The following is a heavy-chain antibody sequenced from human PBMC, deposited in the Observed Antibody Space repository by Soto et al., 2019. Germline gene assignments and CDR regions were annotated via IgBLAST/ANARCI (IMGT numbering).Heavy chain of an antibody. CDR2: IYHSGTI. CDR3: ARTDSVGYYPYF. Sequence: PWQTLSLTSAVSGDSSSSGYYWAWIRQPPGKGLEWIGSIYHSGTIYYNPSLKSRVTISVDKSKNQFSLKLSSVTAAESPVYYWARTDSVGYYPYF. V-gene: IGHV4-38-2*01. J-gene: IGHJ4*01. D-gene: IGHD3-22*01. CDR1: GDSSSSGYY.